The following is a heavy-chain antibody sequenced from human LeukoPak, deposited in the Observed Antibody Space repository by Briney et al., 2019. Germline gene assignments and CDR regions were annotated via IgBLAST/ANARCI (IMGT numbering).Heavy chain of an antibody. V-gene: IGHV3-53*01. CDR2: IYGGGDT. Sequence: PGGSLRLSCAASGFTVTDNYMNWVRQSSGKGLEWVSVIYGGGDTNYADSVKGRFIISRDTSKNTVYLQMNSLRAEDTAVYYCARDKIDYSYGSDWGQGTLVTVSS. D-gene: IGHD3-10*01. CDR3: ARDKIDYSYGSD. CDR1: GFTVTDNY. J-gene: IGHJ4*02.